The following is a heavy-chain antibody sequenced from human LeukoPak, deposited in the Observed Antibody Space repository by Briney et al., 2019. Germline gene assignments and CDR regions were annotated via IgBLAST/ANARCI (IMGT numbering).Heavy chain of an antibody. CDR1: GFTFSSYS. CDR3: ARASYGAGSYDLYYFDY. J-gene: IGHJ4*02. V-gene: IGHV3-21*01. Sequence: PGGSLRLSCAASGFTFSSYSMNWVRQAPGKGLEWVSSISSNSSYIYYADSVKGRCTISRDNAKKSVDLQMNSISAEDTAVYYCARASYGAGSYDLYYFDYWGQGTLVTVSS. D-gene: IGHD3-10*01. CDR2: ISSNSSYI.